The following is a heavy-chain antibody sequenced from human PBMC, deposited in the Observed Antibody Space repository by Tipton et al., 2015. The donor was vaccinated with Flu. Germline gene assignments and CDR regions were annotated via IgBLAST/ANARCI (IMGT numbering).Heavy chain of an antibody. V-gene: IGHV4-38-2*01. D-gene: IGHD1-14*01. CDR2: VHQTGST. J-gene: IGHJ5*01. CDR3: ARRDHSNYVSEPKNWFDS. Sequence: TLSLTCSVSGDSIGSPYFWGWIRQPPGKGLEWIGNVHQTGSTYYNPSLRSRITITVDRPKNHFSLRLTSVTAADTAIYYCARRDHSNYVSEPKNWFDSWGQGTLVTVSS. CDR1: GDSIGSPYF.